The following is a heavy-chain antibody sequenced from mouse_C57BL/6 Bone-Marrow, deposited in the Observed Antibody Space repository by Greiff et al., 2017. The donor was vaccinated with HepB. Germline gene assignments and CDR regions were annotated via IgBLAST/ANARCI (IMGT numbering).Heavy chain of an antibody. CDR3: ARELKGDGSSYGDYAMDY. V-gene: IGHV1-69*01. J-gene: IGHJ4*01. D-gene: IGHD1-1*01. CDR2: IDPSDSYT. CDR1: GYTFTSYW. Sequence: QVQLQQPGAELVMPGASVKLSCKASGYTFTSYWMHWVKQRPGQGLEWIGEIDPSDSYTNYNQKFKGKSTLTVDQSSSPAYMQLSSLTSEDSAVYYCARELKGDGSSYGDYAMDYWGQGTSVTVSS.